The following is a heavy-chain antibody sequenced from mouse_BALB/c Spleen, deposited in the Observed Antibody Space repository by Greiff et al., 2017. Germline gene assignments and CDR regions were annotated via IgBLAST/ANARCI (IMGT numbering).Heavy chain of an antibody. CDR3: ERRGIYDGYFGGFAY. CDR2: ISYSGST. J-gene: IGHJ3*01. Sequence: VHVKQSGPSLVKPSQTLSLTCSVTGDSITSGYWNWIRKFPGNKLEYMGYISYSGSTYYNPSLKSRISITRDTSKNQYYLQLNSVTTEDTATYYCERRGIYDGYFGGFAYWGQGTLVTVSA. CDR1: GDSITSGY. D-gene: IGHD2-3*01. V-gene: IGHV3-8*02.